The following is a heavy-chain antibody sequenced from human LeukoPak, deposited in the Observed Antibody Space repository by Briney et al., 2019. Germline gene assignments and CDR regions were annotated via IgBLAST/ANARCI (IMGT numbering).Heavy chain of an antibody. V-gene: IGHV1-46*03. Sequence: ASVKVSCKASGYTFTSYYMHWVRQAPGQGLEWMGIINPSGGSTSYAQKFQGRVTMTRDTSTSTVYMELSSLRSEDTAVYYCTRQPPTTDYYYYYMDVWGKGTTVTVSS. J-gene: IGHJ6*03. CDR1: GYTFTSYY. CDR3: TRQPPTTDYYYYYMDV. D-gene: IGHD1-26*01. CDR2: INPSGGST.